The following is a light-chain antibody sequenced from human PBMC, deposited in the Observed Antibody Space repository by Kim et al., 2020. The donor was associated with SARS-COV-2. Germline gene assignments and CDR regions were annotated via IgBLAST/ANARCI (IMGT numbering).Light chain of an antibody. CDR2: SYS. CDR3: QSYDSGLSGSGV. V-gene: IGLV1-40*01. Sequence: ITGSGTGPRIEAGCDYHVYQHQPGPAPEPLIYSYSDRPPAVPDRFSFSESGSAASLAITGFQAEDEADDYCQSYDSGLSGSGVFGAGTKVTVL. J-gene: IGLJ1*01. CDR1: GPRIEAGCD.